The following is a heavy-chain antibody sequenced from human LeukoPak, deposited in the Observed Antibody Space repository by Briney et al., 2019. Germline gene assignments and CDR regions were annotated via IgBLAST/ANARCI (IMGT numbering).Heavy chain of an antibody. J-gene: IGHJ4*02. V-gene: IGHV1-8*01. CDR2: MNPNSGNT. CDR3: ARRPPREQQVGKFFDY. CDR1: GYTFTGYD. Sequence: ASVKVSCKASGYTFTGYDINWVRQATGQGLEWMGWMNPNSGNTGYAQKFQGRVTMTRNTSISTAYMELSTLRSEDTAVYYCARRPPREQQVGKFFDYWGQGTLVTVSS. D-gene: IGHD6-13*01.